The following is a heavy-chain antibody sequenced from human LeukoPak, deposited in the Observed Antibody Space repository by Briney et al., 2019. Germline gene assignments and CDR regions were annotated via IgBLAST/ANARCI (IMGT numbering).Heavy chain of an antibody. CDR2: IYYSGST. V-gene: IGHV4-39*01. CDR1: GGSISSSNYY. J-gene: IGHJ6*02. Sequence: SETLSLTCTVPGGSISSSNYYWGWIRQPPGKGLEWIGSIYYSGSTYYNPSLKSRVTISVDTSKNQFSLKLSSVTAAETAVYFCARRYLGYCSGDSCPLNYYGMDVWGQGTTVTVSS. D-gene: IGHD2-15*01. CDR3: ARRYLGYCSGDSCPLNYYGMDV.